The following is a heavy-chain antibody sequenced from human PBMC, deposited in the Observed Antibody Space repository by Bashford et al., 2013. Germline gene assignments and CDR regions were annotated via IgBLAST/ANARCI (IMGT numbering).Heavy chain of an antibody. V-gene: IGHV4-4*02. CDR3: ARIITVTRKGDENQYFDY. Sequence: SETLSLTCAVSGGSISSSNWWSWVRQPPGKGLEWIGEIYHSGSTNYNPSLKSRVTISVDKSKNQFSLKLSSVTAADTAVYYCARIITVTRKGDENQYFDYWGQGTLVTVSS. CDR1: GGSISSSNW. CDR2: IYHSGST. J-gene: IGHJ4*02. D-gene: IGHD4-17*01.